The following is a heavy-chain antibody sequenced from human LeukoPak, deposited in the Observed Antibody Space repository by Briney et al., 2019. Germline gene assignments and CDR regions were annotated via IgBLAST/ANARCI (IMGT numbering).Heavy chain of an antibody. CDR2: IYYSGST. D-gene: IGHD6-19*01. CDR1: GGSISSYY. Sequence: SETLSLTCTVSGGSISSYYWSWIRQPPGKGQEWIGYIYYSGSTNYNPSLKSRVTISVDTSKNQFSLKLSSVTAADTAVYYCARSSIAVAGLDYWGQGTLVTVSS. CDR3: ARSSIAVAGLDY. J-gene: IGHJ4*02. V-gene: IGHV4-59*01.